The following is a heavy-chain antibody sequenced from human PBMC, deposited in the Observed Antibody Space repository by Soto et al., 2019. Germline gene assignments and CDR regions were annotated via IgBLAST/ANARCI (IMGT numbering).Heavy chain of an antibody. CDR3: ARGGVQQVVPLYNWFDP. CDR2: ISSSSSYI. V-gene: IGHV3-21*01. Sequence: PGGSLRLSCAASGFTFSSYSMHWVRQAPGKGLEWVSSISSSSSYIYYADSLKGRFTISRDNAKNSLHLQMNSLRAEDTAVYYCARGGVQQVVPLYNWFDPWGQGTLVTLL. J-gene: IGHJ5*02. D-gene: IGHD6-6*01. CDR1: GFTFSSYS.